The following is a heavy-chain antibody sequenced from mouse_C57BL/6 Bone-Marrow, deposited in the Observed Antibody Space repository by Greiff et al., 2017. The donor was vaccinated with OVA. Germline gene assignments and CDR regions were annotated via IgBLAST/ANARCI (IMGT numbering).Heavy chain of an antibody. CDR2: IDPENGDT. CDR1: GFNIKDDY. CDR3: TTRWLLSD. V-gene: IGHV14-4*01. D-gene: IGHD2-3*01. Sequence: EVQLQQSGAELVRPGASVKLSCTASGFNIKDDYMHWVKQRPEQGLEWIGWIDPENGDTEYASKFQGKATITADTSSNTAYLQLSSLTSEDTAVYYCTTRWLLSDWGQGTTLTVSS. J-gene: IGHJ2*01.